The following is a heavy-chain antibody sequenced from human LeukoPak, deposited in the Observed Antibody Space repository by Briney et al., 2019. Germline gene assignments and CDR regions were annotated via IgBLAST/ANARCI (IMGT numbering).Heavy chain of an antibody. V-gene: IGHV3-13*01. J-gene: IGHJ2*01. D-gene: IGHD2-15*01. CDR1: GFTFSSYD. CDR3: ARGKGGWYFDL. CDR2: IGTAGDS. Sequence: GGFLRLSCAASGFTFSSYDMHWVSQVIGKGLEWVSIIGTAGDSYYPGSVKGRFTISRENAKNSLYLQMNSLRAGDTAVYYCARGKGGWYFDLWGRGTLVTVSS.